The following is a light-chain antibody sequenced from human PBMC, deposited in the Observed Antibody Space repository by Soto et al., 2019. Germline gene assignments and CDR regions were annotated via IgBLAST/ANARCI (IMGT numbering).Light chain of an antibody. V-gene: IGKV1-12*01. CDR2: KAS. Sequence: DIQMTQSPSSLSASVGDRVTITCQASQDISNYLNWYQQKPGKAPKLLIYKASTLESGVPSNFSGSGSGTEFTLSISSLQPEDFATYYCQQANSFPITFGQGTRLEIK. CDR3: QQANSFPIT. J-gene: IGKJ5*01. CDR1: QDISNY.